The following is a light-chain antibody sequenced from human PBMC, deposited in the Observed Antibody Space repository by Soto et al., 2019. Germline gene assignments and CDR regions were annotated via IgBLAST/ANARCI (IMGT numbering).Light chain of an antibody. Sequence: QSVLTQPPSASGTPGQRVTISCSGGSSNIESNAVNWYQHLPGTAPKLLIYTNNQRPSGVPDRFSGSKSGTSASLAISGLQSEDEADYYCAAWDDSLHGYVFGTGTQLTVL. CDR3: AAWDDSLHGYV. V-gene: IGLV1-44*01. J-gene: IGLJ1*01. CDR1: SSNIESNA. CDR2: TNN.